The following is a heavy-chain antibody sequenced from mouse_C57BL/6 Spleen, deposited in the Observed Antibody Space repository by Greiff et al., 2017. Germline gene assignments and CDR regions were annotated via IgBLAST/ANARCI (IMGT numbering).Heavy chain of an antibody. CDR1: GYSFTDYN. CDR3: ARLEGVLYYYAMDY. CDR2: INPNYGTT. V-gene: IGHV1-39*01. Sequence: EVQLQQSGPELVKPGASVKISCKASGYSFTDYNMNWVKQSNGKSLEWIGVINPNYGTTSYNQQFKGKATLTVDQSSSTAYMQLNSLTSEDSAVYYCARLEGVLYYYAMDYWGQGTSVTVSS. J-gene: IGHJ4*01.